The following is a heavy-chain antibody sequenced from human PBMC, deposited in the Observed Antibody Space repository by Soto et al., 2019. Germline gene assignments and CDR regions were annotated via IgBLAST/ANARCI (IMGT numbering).Heavy chain of an antibody. CDR1: GFTFSTYS. J-gene: IGHJ4*02. Sequence: DVQMVESGGGLVQPGGSLRLSCAASGFTFSTYSLNWVRQAPGKGLEWVSYIGSSVPTIYYADSVRGRFTTSRDNARNSLYLQMNSLRDDDTAVYYCARRYGDHEGDDYLGQGTLVTVSS. V-gene: IGHV3-48*02. CDR2: IGSSVPTI. CDR3: ARRYGDHEGDDY. D-gene: IGHD4-17*01.